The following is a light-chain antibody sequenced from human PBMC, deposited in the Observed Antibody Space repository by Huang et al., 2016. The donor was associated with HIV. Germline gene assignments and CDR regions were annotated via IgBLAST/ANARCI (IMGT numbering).Light chain of an antibody. V-gene: IGKV3-20*01. CDR3: QQYGSSPIT. CDR1: QSVSSSY. CDR2: GSS. J-gene: IGKJ5*01. Sequence: EIVLTQSPGTLSLSPGERATLSCRASQSVSSSYLAWYQQKPGQAPRLLIYGSSSRATGVPDRFSGSGSGTDFTLTISRLEPEDFAVFYCQQYGSSPITFGQGTRLEIK.